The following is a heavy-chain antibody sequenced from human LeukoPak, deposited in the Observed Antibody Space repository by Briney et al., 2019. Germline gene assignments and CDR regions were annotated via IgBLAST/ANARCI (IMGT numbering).Heavy chain of an antibody. CDR2: IIPIFGTA. J-gene: IGHJ4*02. D-gene: IGHD3-22*01. V-gene: IGHV1-69*13. CDR3: ARVAEDYDSSGYQFDY. CDR1: GGTFSSYA. Sequence: VKVSCKASGGTFSSYAISWVRQAPGQGLEWMGGIIPIFGTANYAQKFQGRVTITADESTSTAYMELSSLRSDDTADYYCARVAEDYDSSGYQFDYWGQGTLVTVSS.